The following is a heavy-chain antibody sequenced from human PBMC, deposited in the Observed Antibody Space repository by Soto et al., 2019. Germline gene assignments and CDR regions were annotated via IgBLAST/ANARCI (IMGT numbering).Heavy chain of an antibody. CDR3: ASDLGGDLDY. V-gene: IGHV4-30-2*01. CDR2: IYHSGST. J-gene: IGHJ4*02. Sequence: SETLSLTCAVSGGSISSGGYSWSWIRQPPGKGLEWIGYIYHSGSTYYNPSLKSRVTISVDRSKNQFSLKLSSVTAADTAVYYCASDLGGDLDYWGQGTLVTVSS. CDR1: GGSISSGGYS. D-gene: IGHD3-16*01.